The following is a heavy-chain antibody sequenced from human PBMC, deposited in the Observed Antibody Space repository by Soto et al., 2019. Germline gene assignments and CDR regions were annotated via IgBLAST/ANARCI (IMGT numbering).Heavy chain of an antibody. Sequence: QVQLVQSGAEVKKPGASVKVSCKASGYTFTSYDINWVRQATGQGLEWMGWMNPNSGNTGYAQKFQGRVTMTRNTSISTAYMELSRLRSEDTAVYYCARGGGMYCSGGSCDYYYYGMDVWGQGTTVTVSS. CDR2: MNPNSGNT. D-gene: IGHD2-15*01. V-gene: IGHV1-8*01. J-gene: IGHJ6*02. CDR3: ARGGGMYCSGGSCDYYYYGMDV. CDR1: GYTFTSYD.